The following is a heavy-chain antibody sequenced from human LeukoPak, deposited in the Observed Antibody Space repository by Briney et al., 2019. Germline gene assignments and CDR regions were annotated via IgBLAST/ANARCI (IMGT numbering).Heavy chain of an antibody. CDR2: IYYSGST. Sequence: SQTLSLTCTVSGGSISSGDYYWSWIRQPPGKGLEWIGYIYYSGSTYYNPSLKSRVTISVDTSKNQFSLKLSSVTAADTAVYYCARGAYSGYDFESEFDYWGQGTLVTVSS. V-gene: IGHV4-30-4*01. D-gene: IGHD5-12*01. J-gene: IGHJ4*02. CDR3: ARGAYSGYDFESEFDY. CDR1: GGSISSGDYY.